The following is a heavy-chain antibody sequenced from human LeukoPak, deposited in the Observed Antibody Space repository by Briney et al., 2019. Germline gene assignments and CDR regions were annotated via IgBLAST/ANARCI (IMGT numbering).Heavy chain of an antibody. D-gene: IGHD3-3*01. Sequence: GGSLRLSCAASGFTFSSYAMSWVCQAPGKGLEWVANIKQDGSEKYYVDSVKGRFTISRDNAKNSLYLQMNSLRAEDTAVYYCARDQDDFWSGNFDYWGQGTLVTVSS. CDR2: IKQDGSEK. J-gene: IGHJ4*02. CDR3: ARDQDDFWSGNFDY. V-gene: IGHV3-7*01. CDR1: GFTFSSYA.